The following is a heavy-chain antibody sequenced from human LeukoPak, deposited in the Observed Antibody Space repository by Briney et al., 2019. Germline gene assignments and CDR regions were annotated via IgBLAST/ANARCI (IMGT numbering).Heavy chain of an antibody. D-gene: IGHD6-13*01. J-gene: IGHJ4*02. CDR3: AKARTNFIAAAEDY. V-gene: IGHV3-9*01. Sequence: GRSLRLSCAASGFTFDDYAMHWVRQAPGKGLEWVSGISWNSGSIGYADSVKGRFTISRDNAKNSLYLQMSSLRAEDTALYYCAKARTNFIAAAEDYWGQGTLVTVSS. CDR1: GFTFDDYA. CDR2: ISWNSGSI.